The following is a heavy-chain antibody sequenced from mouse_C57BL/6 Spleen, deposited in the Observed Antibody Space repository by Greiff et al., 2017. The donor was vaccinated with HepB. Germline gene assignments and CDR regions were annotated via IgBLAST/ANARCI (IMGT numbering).Heavy chain of an antibody. CDR2: INPGSGGT. Sequence: QVQLQQSGAELVRPGTSVNVSCKASGYAFTNYLIEWVKQRPGQGLEWIGVINPGSGGTNYNEKFKGKATLTADKSSSTAYMQLSSLTSEDSAVYFCARNYGSSYGWFAYWGQGTLVTVSA. J-gene: IGHJ3*01. V-gene: IGHV1-54*01. D-gene: IGHD1-1*01. CDR3: ARNYGSSYGWFAY. CDR1: GYAFTNYL.